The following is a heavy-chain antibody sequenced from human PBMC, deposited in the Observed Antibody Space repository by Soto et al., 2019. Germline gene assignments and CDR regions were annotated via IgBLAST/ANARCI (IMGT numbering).Heavy chain of an antibody. V-gene: IGHV1-69*18. CDR3: ARIGVGSRR. J-gene: IGHJ3*01. Sequence: VQMVQSGAEVKEPGSSVKVSCTNSGDTFSHYVMSWVRQAPGQGLEWMGSLAPISGSPNYAERFEGRLTNSADAGTSTMYLELRSLKYDDTAVYYCARIGVGSRRWGQVTMVTAAS. D-gene: IGHD1-26*01. CDR1: GDTFSHYV. CDR2: LAPISGSP.